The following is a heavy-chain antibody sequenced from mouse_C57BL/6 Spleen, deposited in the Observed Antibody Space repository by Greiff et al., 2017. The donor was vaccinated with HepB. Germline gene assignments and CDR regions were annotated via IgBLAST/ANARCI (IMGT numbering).Heavy chain of an antibody. CDR3: ARNYYGSRGYFDV. J-gene: IGHJ1*03. V-gene: IGHV1-55*01. CDR2: IYPGSGST. Sequence: QVQLQQSGAELVKPGASVKMSCKASGYTFTSYWITWVKQRPGQGLEWIGDIYPGSGSTNYNEKFKSKATLTVDTSSSTAYMQLSSLTSEDSAVYYCARNYYGSRGYFDVWGTGTTVTVSS. CDR1: GYTFTSYW. D-gene: IGHD1-1*01.